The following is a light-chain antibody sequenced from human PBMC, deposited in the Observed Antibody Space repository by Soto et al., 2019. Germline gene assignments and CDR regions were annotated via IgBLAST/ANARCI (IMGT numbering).Light chain of an antibody. CDR2: DVT. V-gene: IGLV2-11*01. Sequence: QSALTQPRSVSGSPGQSVTISCTGTSSDVGGYNYVSWYQQHPGQAPKLMIYDVTKWPSGVPDRFSGSKSGNTASLSISGLQAEDEADYYCCSYGGGYTPLLFGGGTKVTVL. CDR3: CSYGGGYTPLL. CDR1: SSDVGGYNY. J-gene: IGLJ2*01.